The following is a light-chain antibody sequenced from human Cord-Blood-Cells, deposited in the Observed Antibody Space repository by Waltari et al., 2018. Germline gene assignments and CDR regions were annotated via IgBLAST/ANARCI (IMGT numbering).Light chain of an antibody. CDR1: SSNIGAGYD. V-gene: IGLV1-40*01. CDR2: GNS. Sequence: QSVLTQPPSVSGAPGQRVTISCTGSSSNIGAGYDVYWYQQLPGTDPKLLIYGNSNRPSGVPDRFSGSKSGTSASLAITGLQAEDEADYYCQSYDSSLSGYWVFGGGTKLTVL. J-gene: IGLJ3*02. CDR3: QSYDSSLSGYWV.